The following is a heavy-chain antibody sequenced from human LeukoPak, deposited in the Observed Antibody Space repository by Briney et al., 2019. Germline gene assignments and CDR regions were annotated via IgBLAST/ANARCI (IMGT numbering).Heavy chain of an antibody. CDR3: ATDSDPWGPAAGTIDY. CDR2: FDPEVGDK. V-gene: IGHV1-24*01. Sequence: GASVKLSCKISGHAHSDLSIHWVRQAPGRGPEWRGGFDPEVGDKMHAQKFQGRVTMTEDTSTDTAYMELNSLRSEDTAVYYCATDSDPWGPAAGTIDYWGQGTLVTVSS. CDR1: GHAHSDLS. J-gene: IGHJ4*02. D-gene: IGHD6-13*01.